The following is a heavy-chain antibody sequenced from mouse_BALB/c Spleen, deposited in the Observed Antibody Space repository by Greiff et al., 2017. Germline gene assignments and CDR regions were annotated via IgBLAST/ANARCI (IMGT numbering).Heavy chain of an antibody. CDR3: ARVHDGYSAWFAY. J-gene: IGHJ3*01. D-gene: IGHD2-3*01. Sequence: EVKLVESGPGLVKPSQSLSLTCSVTGYSITSGYYWNWIRQFPGNKLEWMGYISYDGSNNYNPSLKNRISITRDTSKNQFFLKLNSVTTEDTATYYCARVHDGYSAWFAYWGQGTLVTVSA. CDR1: GYSITSGYY. V-gene: IGHV3-6*02. CDR2: ISYDGSN.